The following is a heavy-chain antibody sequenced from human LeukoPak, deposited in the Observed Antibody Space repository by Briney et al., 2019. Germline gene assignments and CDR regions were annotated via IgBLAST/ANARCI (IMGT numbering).Heavy chain of an antibody. Sequence: GESLKISRKGSGYSFTSYWIGWVRQMPGKGLEWMGIIHPGESDTRYSPSFQGQVTISADKSISTAYLQWTSLKASDTAMYYCARRSDSSGYYYRSCYFDYWGQGTLVTVSS. J-gene: IGHJ4*02. CDR2: IHPGESDT. CDR1: GYSFTSYW. CDR3: ARRSDSSGYYYRSCYFDY. V-gene: IGHV5-51*01. D-gene: IGHD3-22*01.